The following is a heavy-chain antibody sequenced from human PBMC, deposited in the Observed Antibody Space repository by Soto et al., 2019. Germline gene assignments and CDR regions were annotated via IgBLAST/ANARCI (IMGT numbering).Heavy chain of an antibody. CDR3: ARRRAAACTLTSDY. D-gene: IGHD6-13*01. J-gene: IGHJ4*02. Sequence: SLRLSCAASGFTFTGYNMNWVRQAPGKGLEWVSSISSGSSNIYYADSVKGRFTISRDNAKNSLYLQMNTLRAEDTALYYCARRRAAACTLTSDYWGQGTRVTVSS. CDR2: ISSGSSNI. V-gene: IGHV3-21*01. CDR1: GFTFTGYN.